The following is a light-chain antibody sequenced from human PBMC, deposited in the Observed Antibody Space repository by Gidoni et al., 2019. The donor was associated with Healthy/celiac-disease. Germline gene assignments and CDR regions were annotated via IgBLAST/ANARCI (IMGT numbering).Light chain of an antibody. J-gene: IGKJ4*01. Sequence: EIVLTQSPGTLSLSPGERATLSCRASQSVSSSYLAWYQQKPGQAPRLLIDGASSRATGIPDRFSGSGSGTDFTLTISRLEPEDFAVYYCQQYGSPRLTFGGGTKVEIK. CDR2: GAS. CDR1: QSVSSSY. CDR3: QQYGSPRLT. V-gene: IGKV3-20*01.